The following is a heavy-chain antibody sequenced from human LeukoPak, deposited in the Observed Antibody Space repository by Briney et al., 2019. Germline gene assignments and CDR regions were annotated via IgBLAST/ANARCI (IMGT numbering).Heavy chain of an antibody. CDR1: GFTFSNYA. J-gene: IGHJ4*02. V-gene: IGHV3-23*01. Sequence: PGGSLRLSCVGSGFTFSNYAMSWVRQAPGKGLDWVSVISGSAHKIRYADSVRGRFTISRDNSKNTLYLQMNSLRAEDTAVYYCARGEQQLVSKFDYWGQGTLVTVSS. CDR3: ARGEQQLVSKFDY. D-gene: IGHD6-13*01. CDR2: ISGSAHKI.